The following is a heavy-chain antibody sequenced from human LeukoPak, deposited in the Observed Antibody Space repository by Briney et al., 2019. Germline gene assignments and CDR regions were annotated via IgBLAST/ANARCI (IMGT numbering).Heavy chain of an antibody. D-gene: IGHD2-15*01. CDR2: ISSSSSTI. J-gene: IGHJ4*02. V-gene: IGHV3-48*02. CDR1: GFTFSTFS. Sequence: GGSLRLSCSPSGFTFSTFSMIWVRQAPGKGLEWVSYISSSSSTIYYADSVKGRFTISRDNAKNTLYLQMTSLRDEDTAVYYSAKGGSQGDWSFGPCYGYYWGQGTLVTVSS. CDR3: AKGGSQGDWSFGPCYGYY.